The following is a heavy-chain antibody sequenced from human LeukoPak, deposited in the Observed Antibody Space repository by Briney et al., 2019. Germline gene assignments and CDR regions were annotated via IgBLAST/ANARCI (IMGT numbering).Heavy chain of an antibody. J-gene: IGHJ4*02. Sequence: GGSLRLSCAASGFTVSSHYMSWVRQAPGKGLGWVSVIYSDGSTYYADSVKGRFTISRDTSKNTLYLQMNSLRAEDTAVYYCASAAPISEYTYAYDYWGQGTLVTVSS. CDR2: IYSDGST. V-gene: IGHV3-53*01. CDR3: ASAAPISEYTYAYDY. D-gene: IGHD5-18*01. CDR1: GFTVSSHY.